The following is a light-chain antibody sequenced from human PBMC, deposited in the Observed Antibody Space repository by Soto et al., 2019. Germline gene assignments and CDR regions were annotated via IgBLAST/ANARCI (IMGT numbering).Light chain of an antibody. J-gene: IGKJ3*01. CDR1: EYVNGW. Sequence: DIQMTQSPSTLSASVGDRVTITCRASEYVNGWLAWYQQKPGTAPKLLIYDVSTLESGVPSRVNGSGSGTEFTLTINSLHPHDFATSCCQHYNSYAFTFGPGTKVDIK. CDR2: DVS. CDR3: QHYNSYAFT. V-gene: IGKV1-5*01.